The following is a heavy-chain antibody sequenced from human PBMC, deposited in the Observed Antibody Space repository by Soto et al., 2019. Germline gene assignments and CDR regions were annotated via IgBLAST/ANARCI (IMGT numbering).Heavy chain of an antibody. Sequence: SETLSLTCAVSGGSISRGDYSWRWIRKPPGKGLEWIGYMYHTGATNYNPSLKSRVTVSLDTSKNQFSLRLTSLTAADTAVYYCARHRRSSSWLDYWGQGTLVTVSS. CDR2: MYHTGAT. V-gene: IGHV4-61*08. CDR3: ARHRRSSSWLDY. D-gene: IGHD6-13*01. J-gene: IGHJ4*02. CDR1: GGSISRGDYS.